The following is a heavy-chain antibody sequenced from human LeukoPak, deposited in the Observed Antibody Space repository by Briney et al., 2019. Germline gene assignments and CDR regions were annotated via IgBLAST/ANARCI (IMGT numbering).Heavy chain of an antibody. CDR1: GGSFSGYY. V-gene: IGHV4-59*01. CDR2: IYYSGST. J-gene: IGHJ4*02. D-gene: IGHD5-12*01. CDR3: ARDRPSGSGFGY. Sequence: SETLSLTCTVVGGSFSGYYWSWIRQSTGKGLEWIGYIYYSGSTNYNPSLKSRVTISVDTSKNQFSLKLSSVTAADTAVYYCARDRPSGSGFGYWGQGTLVTVSS.